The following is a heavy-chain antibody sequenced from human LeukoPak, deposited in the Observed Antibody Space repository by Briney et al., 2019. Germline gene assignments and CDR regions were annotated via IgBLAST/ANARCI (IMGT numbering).Heavy chain of an antibody. Sequence: GGSLRLSCATSGFTFSSYAMSWVRQAPGKGLEWVSAISGSGGSTYYADSVKGRFTISRDNSKNTLYLQMNSLRAEDTAVYYCAKDDEDSSSSDYWGQGTLVTVSS. J-gene: IGHJ4*02. CDR3: AKDDEDSSSSDY. D-gene: IGHD2-2*01. V-gene: IGHV3-23*01. CDR1: GFTFSSYA. CDR2: ISGSGGST.